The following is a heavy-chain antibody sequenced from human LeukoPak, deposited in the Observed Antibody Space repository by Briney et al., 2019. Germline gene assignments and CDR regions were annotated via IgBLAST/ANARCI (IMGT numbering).Heavy chain of an antibody. Sequence: SETLSLTCAVYGGSLTDYYWAWIRQPPGKGLEWIGEINHSGSTNYSPSLKSRVTISLDTSNNQFFLKLNSVTAADTAVYYCAREDWYFDLWGCGTLVTVSS. CDR1: GGSLTDYY. CDR2: INHSGST. CDR3: AREDWYFDL. J-gene: IGHJ2*01. V-gene: IGHV4-34*01.